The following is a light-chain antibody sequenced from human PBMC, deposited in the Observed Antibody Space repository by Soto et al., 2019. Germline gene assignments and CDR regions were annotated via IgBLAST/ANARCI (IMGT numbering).Light chain of an antibody. CDR1: QTISSY. CDR2: TSS. Sequence: DIQMTQSPSSLSASVGDRVTITCRASQTISSYLNWYQQRPGKAPNLLTYTSSSLQSGVPPRFSGGGSGTDFTLTISSLQPEDFATYYCQQTYSAPITFGQGTRLEIK. J-gene: IGKJ5*01. CDR3: QQTYSAPIT. V-gene: IGKV1-39*01.